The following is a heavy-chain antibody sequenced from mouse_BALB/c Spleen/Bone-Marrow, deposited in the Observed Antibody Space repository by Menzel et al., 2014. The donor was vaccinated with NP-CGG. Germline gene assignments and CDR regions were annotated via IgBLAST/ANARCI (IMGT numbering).Heavy chain of an antibody. D-gene: IGHD3-3*01. CDR3: ARAGLGLYY. J-gene: IGHJ2*01. CDR2: IYPGDGDT. CDR1: GYAFSSSW. Sequence: VQLQKSGPELVKPGASVKISCKASGYAFSSSWMNWVKQRPGQGLEWIGRIYPGDGDTNYNGKFKGKATLTADKSSSTAYMQLSSLSSVDSAVYFCARAGLGLYYCGQGTTLTVSS. V-gene: IGHV1-82*01.